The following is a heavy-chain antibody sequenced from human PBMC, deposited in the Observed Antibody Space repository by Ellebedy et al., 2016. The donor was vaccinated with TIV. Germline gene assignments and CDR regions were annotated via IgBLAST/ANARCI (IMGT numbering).Heavy chain of an antibody. CDR2: IKQDGRKK. CDR3: ASLGGRQRYSD. CDR1: GFTFSSYW. Sequence: GESLKISCAASGFTFSSYWMSWVRQAPGKGLEWVANIKQDGRKKYHVDSVRGRFTISRDNARNSLYLQMNSLRAEDTAVYYCASLGGRQRYSDWGQGTLVTVST. D-gene: IGHD6-6*01. J-gene: IGHJ4*02. V-gene: IGHV3-7*01.